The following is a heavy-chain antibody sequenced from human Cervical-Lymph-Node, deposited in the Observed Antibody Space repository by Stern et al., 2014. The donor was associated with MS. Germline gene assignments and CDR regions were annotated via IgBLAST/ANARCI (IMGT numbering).Heavy chain of an antibody. CDR1: GYSFTSYW. CDR2: IYPRDSAT. Sequence: EVQLVESGAEVKKPGESLKISCKGSGYSFTSYWIGWVRQMPGQGLEWLGIIYPRDSATRYSPSFHGPVTISADNSISTAYLQWSSLKASDTAMYYCARQLRYFDGGDYWGQGTLVTVSS. V-gene: IGHV5-51*01. J-gene: IGHJ4*02. D-gene: IGHD3-9*01. CDR3: ARQLRYFDGGDY.